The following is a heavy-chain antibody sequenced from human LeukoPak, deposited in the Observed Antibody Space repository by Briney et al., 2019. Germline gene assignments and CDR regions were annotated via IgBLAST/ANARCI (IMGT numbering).Heavy chain of an antibody. Sequence: GGSERLSCAPSGFTFSSFGMHWARQAPGGGRVWVAVISYGGNNKYYADSVKGRFTISRDNSKNMLYLQMNSLRAEDTAVYYCAKDGSYGGNRAFDYWGQGTLVTVSS. D-gene: IGHD4-23*01. J-gene: IGHJ4*02. V-gene: IGHV3-30*18. CDR2: ISYGGNNK. CDR3: AKDGSYGGNRAFDY. CDR1: GFTFSSFG.